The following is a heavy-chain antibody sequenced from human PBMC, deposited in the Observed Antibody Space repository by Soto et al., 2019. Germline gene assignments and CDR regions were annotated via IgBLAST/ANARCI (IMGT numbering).Heavy chain of an antibody. CDR1: GGTFSSYA. CDR3: AREGSYSSGGSCSPYYFDY. V-gene: IGHV1-69*12. CDR2: IIPIFGTA. J-gene: IGHJ4*02. D-gene: IGHD2-15*01. Sequence: QVQLVQSGAEVKKPGSSVKVSCKASGGTFSSYAISWVRQAPGQGLEWMGGIIPIFGTANYAQKFQGRVTITADESTSTAYMELSSLRSEDTAVYYCAREGSYSSGGSCSPYYFDYWGQGTLVTVSS.